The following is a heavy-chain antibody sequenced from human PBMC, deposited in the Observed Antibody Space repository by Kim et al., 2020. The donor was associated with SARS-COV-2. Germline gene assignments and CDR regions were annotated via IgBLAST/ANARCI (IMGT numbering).Heavy chain of an antibody. CDR1: GGSISSYY. CDR3: ARDLLVGATN. CDR2: IYYSGST. Sequence: SETLSLTCTVSGGSISSYYWSWIRQPPGKGLEWIGYIYYSGSTNYNPSLKSRVTISVDTSKNQFSLKLSSVTAADTAVYYCARDLLVGATNWGQGTLVTVSS. V-gene: IGHV4-59*13. J-gene: IGHJ4*02. D-gene: IGHD1-26*01.